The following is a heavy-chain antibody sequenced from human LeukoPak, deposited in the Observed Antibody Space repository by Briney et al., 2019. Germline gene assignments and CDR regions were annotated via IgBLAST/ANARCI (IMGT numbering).Heavy chain of an antibody. Sequence: GGSLRLSCAASGFTFSSYAMSWVRQAPGKGLEWVSAISGSGGSTYYADSVKGRLTISRDNSKNTLYLQMNSLRAEDTAVYYCAKGEIVPGRRYFDYWGQGTLVTVSS. D-gene: IGHD2-2*01. CDR1: GFTFSSYA. V-gene: IGHV3-23*01. CDR2: ISGSGGST. CDR3: AKGEIVPGRRYFDY. J-gene: IGHJ4*02.